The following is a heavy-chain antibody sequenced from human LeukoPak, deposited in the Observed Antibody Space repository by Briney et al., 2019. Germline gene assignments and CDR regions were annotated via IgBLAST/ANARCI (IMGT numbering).Heavy chain of an antibody. CDR3: AKDGGSSGYYRRPDY. D-gene: IGHD3-22*01. Sequence: GGSLRLSCAASGFTFDDYAMHWVRQAPGKGLEWVSLISGDGGSTYYADSVKGRFTISRDNSKNSLYLQMNSLRTEDTALYYCAKDGGSSGYYRRPDYWGQGALVTVSS. CDR1: GFTFDDYA. V-gene: IGHV3-43*02. CDR2: ISGDGGST. J-gene: IGHJ4*02.